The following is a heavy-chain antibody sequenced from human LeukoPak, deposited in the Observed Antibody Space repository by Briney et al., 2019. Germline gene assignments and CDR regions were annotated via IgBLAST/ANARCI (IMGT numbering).Heavy chain of an antibody. J-gene: IGHJ2*01. V-gene: IGHV5-51*01. Sequence: GESLKISCQISGYDFTSYWIGWVRQMPGKGLEWMGIIYPGDFDTRYSPSFQGQVTISADKSISTAYLQWSSLKASDTAMYYCARHASPIEKGVWYFDLWGRGTLVTVSS. CDR1: GYDFTSYW. CDR3: ARHASPIEKGVWYFDL. D-gene: IGHD5-24*01. CDR2: IYPGDFDT.